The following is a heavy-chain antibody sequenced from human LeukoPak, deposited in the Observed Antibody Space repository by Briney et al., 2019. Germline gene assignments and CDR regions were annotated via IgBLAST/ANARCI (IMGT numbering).Heavy chain of an antibody. V-gene: IGHV1-69*13. CDR2: IIPIFGTA. D-gene: IGHD2-15*01. J-gene: IGHJ6*02. Sequence: ASVKVSCKASGGTFSSYAISWVRQAPGQGLEWMGGIIPIFGTANYAQKFQGRVTITADESTSTAYMELSSLRSEDTAVYYCARVVVVGEDYYYYGMDVWGQGTTVTVSS. CDR1: GGTFSSYA. CDR3: ARVVVVGEDYYYYGMDV.